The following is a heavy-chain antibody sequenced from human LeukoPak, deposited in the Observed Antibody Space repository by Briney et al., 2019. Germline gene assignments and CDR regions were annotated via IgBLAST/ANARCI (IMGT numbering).Heavy chain of an antibody. Sequence: KLGRSLRLSCAASGFTFSDYYMRWRRPAPGKGLGSVSYNSSSGSTIYYADSVKGRFTISRDNAKNSLYLQMNSLRAEDTAVYYGARDKAYYDSSGYYRRGPANGWVDYWGQGTLVTVSS. V-gene: IGHV3-11*04. CDR3: ARDKAYYDSSGYYRRGPANGWVDY. CDR1: GFTFSDYY. J-gene: IGHJ4*02. CDR2: NSSSGSTI. D-gene: IGHD3-22*01.